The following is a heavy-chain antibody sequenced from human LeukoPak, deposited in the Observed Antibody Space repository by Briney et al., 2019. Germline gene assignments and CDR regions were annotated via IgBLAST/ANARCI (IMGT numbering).Heavy chain of an antibody. D-gene: IGHD5-12*01. CDR1: GGSISSYY. Sequence: SETLSLTCTVSGGSISSYYWSWIRQPPGKGLEWIGYIYYSGSTNYNPSLKSRVTISVDTSKNQFSLKLSSVTAADTAVYYCARVWAKWPGNWFDPWGQGTLVTVSS. J-gene: IGHJ5*02. CDR3: ARVWAKWPGNWFDP. V-gene: IGHV4-59*01. CDR2: IYYSGST.